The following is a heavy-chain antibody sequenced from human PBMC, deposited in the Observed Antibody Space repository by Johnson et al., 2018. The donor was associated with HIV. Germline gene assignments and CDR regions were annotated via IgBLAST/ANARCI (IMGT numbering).Heavy chain of an antibody. Sequence: VQLVESGGGLVQPGGSLRLSCAASGFTFSSYWMSWVRQAPGKGLEWVANIKHDGSEKYYVDSVKGRFTISRDNAKNSLYLQMNSLRAEDTAVYYCARERSGWYGDAFDIWGQGTMVTVSS. CDR3: ARERSGWYGDAFDI. CDR1: GFTFSSYW. J-gene: IGHJ3*02. D-gene: IGHD6-19*01. CDR2: IKHDGSEK. V-gene: IGHV3-7*05.